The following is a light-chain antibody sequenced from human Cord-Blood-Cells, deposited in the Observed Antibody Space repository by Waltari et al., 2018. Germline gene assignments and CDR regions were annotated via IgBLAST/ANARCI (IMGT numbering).Light chain of an antibody. V-gene: IGLV2-23*02. Sequence: QSALTQPASVSGSPGQSITIPCTGTSSDVAGYNLVSWYQQHPGKAPKLMIYEVSKRPSGVSNRFSGSKSGNTASLTISGLQAEDEADYYCCSYAGSSTWVFGGGTKLTVL. CDR1: SSDVAGYNL. J-gene: IGLJ3*02. CDR2: EVS. CDR3: CSYAGSSTWV.